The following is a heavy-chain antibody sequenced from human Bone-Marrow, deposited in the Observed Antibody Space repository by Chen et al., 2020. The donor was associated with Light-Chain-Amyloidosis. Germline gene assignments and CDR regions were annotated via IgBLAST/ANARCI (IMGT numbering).Heavy chain of an antibody. V-gene: IGHV4-59*01. CDR1: GGSIRSYF. Sequence: QVQLRESGPGLVQASETLSLTSTVSGGSIRSYFWSWIRQSPGKGLEWIGYIYYDGSTHYNPSLKSRVTISQDTSKNQYSLKLNSVTAADTAIYYCARTSGPSHFDYWGQGTLVTVSS. D-gene: IGHD3-10*01. CDR2: IYYDGST. CDR3: ARTSGPSHFDY. J-gene: IGHJ4*02.